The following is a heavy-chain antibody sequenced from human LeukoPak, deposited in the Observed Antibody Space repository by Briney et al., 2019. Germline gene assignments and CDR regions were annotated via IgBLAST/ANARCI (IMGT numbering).Heavy chain of an antibody. Sequence: GASVKVSCKASGGTFSSYAISWVRQAPGQRLEWMGGIIPIFGTANYAQKFQGRVTITTDESTSTAYMELSSLRSEDTAVYYCARDPYCSSTSCTLSWFDPWGQGTLVTASS. D-gene: IGHD2-2*01. CDR1: GGTFSSYA. CDR2: IIPIFGTA. V-gene: IGHV1-69*05. J-gene: IGHJ5*02. CDR3: ARDPYCSSTSCTLSWFDP.